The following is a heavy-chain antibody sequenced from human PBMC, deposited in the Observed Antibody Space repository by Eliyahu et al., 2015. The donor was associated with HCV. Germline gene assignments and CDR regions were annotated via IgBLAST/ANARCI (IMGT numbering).Heavy chain of an antibody. CDR2: IKSKTDGGTT. V-gene: IGHV3-15*01. Sequence: EVQLVESGGGLVKPGGSLRLSCXASGFXFXNAWMXXVRQAPGKGLEWVGRIKSKTDGGTTDYAAPVKGRFTISRDDSKNTLYLQMNSLKTEDTAVYYCTTLNEGGSSWYHGTNWFDPWGQGTLVTVSS. CDR3: TTLNEGGSSWYHGTNWFDP. CDR1: GFXFXNAW. J-gene: IGHJ5*02. D-gene: IGHD6-13*01.